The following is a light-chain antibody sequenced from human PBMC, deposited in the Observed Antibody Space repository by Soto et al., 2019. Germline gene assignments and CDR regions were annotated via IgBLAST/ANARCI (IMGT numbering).Light chain of an antibody. Sequence: DIQLTQSPSTLSASVGDRVTITCRASQSVTDWLAWYQQKPGKAPKLLIHDASSLQSGVPSRFSGSGSGTEFSLTISSLQPDDFATYYCQQYYRSCTFGQGNKVEIK. V-gene: IGKV1-5*01. CDR3: QQYYRSCT. J-gene: IGKJ2*02. CDR1: QSVTDW. CDR2: DAS.